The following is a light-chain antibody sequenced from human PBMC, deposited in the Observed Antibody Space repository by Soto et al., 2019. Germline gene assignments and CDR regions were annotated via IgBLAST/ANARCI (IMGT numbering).Light chain of an antibody. CDR1: QSVSSSY. J-gene: IGKJ1*01. CDR3: QQYGSSPWT. CDR2: GAS. Sequence: EIVLTQSPGTLSLSPGERATLSCRASQSVSSSYLAWYQQKPGQAPRLLIYGASSRATGIPDRFSGSGSGTDFTLTISRLEPEDFVVYHCQQYGSSPWTFGQGTKVEIQ. V-gene: IGKV3-20*01.